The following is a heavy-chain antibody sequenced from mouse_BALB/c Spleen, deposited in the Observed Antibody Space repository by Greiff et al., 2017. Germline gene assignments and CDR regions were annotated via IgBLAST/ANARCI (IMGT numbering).Heavy chain of an antibody. CDR3: ARDSSGTGMDY. D-gene: IGHD3-2*01. CDR2: IDPANGNT. Sequence: EVQLQQSGAELVKPGASVKLSCTASGFNIKDTYMHWVKQRPEQGLEWIGRIDPANGNTKYDPKFQGKATITADTSSNTAYLQLSSLTSEDTAVYYCARDSSGTGMDYWGQGTSVTVSS. J-gene: IGHJ4*01. CDR1: GFNIKDTY. V-gene: IGHV14-3*02.